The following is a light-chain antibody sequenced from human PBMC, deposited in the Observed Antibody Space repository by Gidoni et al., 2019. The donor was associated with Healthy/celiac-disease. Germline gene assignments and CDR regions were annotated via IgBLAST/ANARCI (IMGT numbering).Light chain of an antibody. V-gene: IGLV3-1*01. J-gene: IGLJ2*01. CDR3: QAWDSSTEV. CDR2: QDS. CDR1: KLGDKY. Sequence: SSELTQPPSVSVSPGQTASITCSGDKLGDKYACWYQQKPGQSPVLVIYQDSKRPSGIPERFSGSNAGNTATLTISGTQAMDEADYYCQAWDSSTEVVGGGTKLTVL.